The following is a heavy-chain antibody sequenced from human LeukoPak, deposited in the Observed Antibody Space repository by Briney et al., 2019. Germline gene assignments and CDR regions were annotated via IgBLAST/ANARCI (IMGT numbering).Heavy chain of an antibody. CDR2: IYPGDSDT. CDR3: ARRGYCSGGSCHSNAFDI. J-gene: IGHJ3*02. Sequence: GESLKISCKGSGYSFTSYWIGRVRQMPGKGLGWMGIIYPGDSDTRYSPSFQGQVTISADKSISTAYLQWSSLKASDTAMYYCARRGYCSGGSCHSNAFDIWGQGTMVTVSS. CDR1: GYSFTSYW. D-gene: IGHD2-15*01. V-gene: IGHV5-51*01.